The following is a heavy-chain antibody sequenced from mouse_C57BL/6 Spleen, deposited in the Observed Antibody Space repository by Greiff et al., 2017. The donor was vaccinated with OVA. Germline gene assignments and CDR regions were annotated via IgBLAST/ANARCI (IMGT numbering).Heavy chain of an antibody. V-gene: IGHV1-54*01. J-gene: IGHJ2*01. CDR1: GYAFTNYL. CDR3: ARRAYYGSSLYYFGY. CDR2: INPGSGGT. Sequence: QVQLQQSGAELVRPGTSVKVSCKASGYAFTNYLIEWVKQRPGQGLEWIGVINPGSGGTNYNEKFKGKATLTADKSSSTAYMQLSSLTSEDSAVYFCARRAYYGSSLYYFGYWGQGTTLTVSS. D-gene: IGHD1-1*01.